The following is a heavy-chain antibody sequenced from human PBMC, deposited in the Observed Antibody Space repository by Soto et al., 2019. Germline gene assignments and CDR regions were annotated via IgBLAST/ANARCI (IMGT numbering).Heavy chain of an antibody. CDR3: TRDSPPPPYFSYYGMDV. CDR1: GASISSGDFH. CDR2: IYFSGKT. V-gene: IGHV4-31*03. J-gene: IGHJ6*02. Sequence: QVQLQESGPGLVKPSQTLSLTCTVSGASISSGDFHWTWIRQRPGEGLEWIGYIYFSGKTYYNPSLRSRITISLYTSKNQFSLKLTSMTAADTAVYYCTRDSPPPPYFSYYGMDVWGQGTTVTVSS.